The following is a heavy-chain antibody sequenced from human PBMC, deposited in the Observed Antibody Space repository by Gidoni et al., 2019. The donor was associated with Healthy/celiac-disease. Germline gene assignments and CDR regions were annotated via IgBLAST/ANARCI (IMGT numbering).Heavy chain of an antibody. Sequence: EVQLVESGGGLVQPGGSLRLSCAASGFTFSDHYMDWVRQAPGKGLEWVGRTRNKANSYTTEYAASVKGRFTISRDDSKNSLYLQMNSLKTEDTAVYYCARAPATYYGSGSHNYYYYYMDVWGKGTTVTVSS. CDR3: ARAPATYYGSGSHNYYYYYMDV. D-gene: IGHD3-10*01. V-gene: IGHV3-72*01. CDR2: TRNKANSYTT. J-gene: IGHJ6*03. CDR1: GFTFSDHY.